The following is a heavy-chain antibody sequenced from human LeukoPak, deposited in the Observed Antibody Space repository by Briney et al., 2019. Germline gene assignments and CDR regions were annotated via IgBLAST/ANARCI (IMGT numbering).Heavy chain of an antibody. D-gene: IGHD3-22*01. CDR1: GFTFSSYA. CDR2: ISGSGGST. V-gene: IGHV3-23*01. CDR3: TKSPPPYYYDSSGYETVGGTLFDY. J-gene: IGHJ4*02. Sequence: GSLRLSCAASGFTFSSYAMSWVRQAPGKGLEWVSAISGSGGSTYYADSVKGRFTISRDNSKNTLYLQMNSLRAEDTAVYYCTKSPPPYYYDSSGYETVGGTLFDYWGQGTLVTVSS.